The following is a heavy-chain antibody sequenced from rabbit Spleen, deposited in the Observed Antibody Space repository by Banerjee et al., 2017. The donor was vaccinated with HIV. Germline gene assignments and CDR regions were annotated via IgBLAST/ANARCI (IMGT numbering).Heavy chain of an antibody. J-gene: IGHJ6*01. V-gene: IGHV1S40*01. CDR3: ARGLAVSGSYIYYGMDL. CDR2: IYADRSGST. Sequence: QSLEESGGGLVKPGGTLTLTCTASGVSFSISSYMCWVRQAPGKGLECIACIYADRSGSTYYANWAKGRFTISRTSSTTVTLEMTSLTAADTATYFCARGLAVSGSYIYYGMDLWGQGTLVTVS. CDR1: GVSFSISSY. D-gene: IGHD1-1*01.